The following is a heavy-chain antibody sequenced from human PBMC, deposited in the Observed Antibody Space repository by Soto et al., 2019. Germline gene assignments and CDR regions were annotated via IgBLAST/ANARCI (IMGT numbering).Heavy chain of an antibody. Sequence: GGSLRLSCAASGFTFSNYIMNWVRQAPGKGLEWVAVISYDGSNKYYADSVKGRFTISRDNSKNTLYLQMNSLRAEDTAVYYCARDLGSGWPYGMDVWGQGTTVTVSS. D-gene: IGHD6-19*01. V-gene: IGHV3-30-3*01. CDR2: ISYDGSNK. CDR1: GFTFSNYI. CDR3: ARDLGSGWPYGMDV. J-gene: IGHJ6*02.